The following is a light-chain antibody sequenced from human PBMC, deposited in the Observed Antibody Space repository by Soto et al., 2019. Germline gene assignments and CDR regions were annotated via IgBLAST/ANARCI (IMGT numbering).Light chain of an antibody. J-gene: IGKJ1*01. CDR2: AAS. CDR3: QQSYSTPRT. CDR1: QHISTY. Sequence: GDRVTITCRAGQHISTYLNWYQQKPGKAPKLLIYAASSLQSGVPSTFSGSGSGTDFTLTISSLQPEDFATYYCQQSYSTPRTFGQGTKVDIK. V-gene: IGKV1-39*01.